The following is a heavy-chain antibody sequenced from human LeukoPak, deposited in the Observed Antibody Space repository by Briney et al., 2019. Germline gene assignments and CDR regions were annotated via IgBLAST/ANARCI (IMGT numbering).Heavy chain of an antibody. CDR2: IKQDGSEK. CDR1: GFTFSSYW. V-gene: IGHV3-7*03. Sequence: GGSLRLSCAASGFTFSSYWMSWVRQAPGKGLEWVANIKQDGSEKYYADSVKGRFTISRDNAKNSPYLQMNSLRAEDTAVYYCARDSYYAPFDYWGQGTLVTVS. CDR3: ARDSYYAPFDY. D-gene: IGHD2-2*01. J-gene: IGHJ4*02.